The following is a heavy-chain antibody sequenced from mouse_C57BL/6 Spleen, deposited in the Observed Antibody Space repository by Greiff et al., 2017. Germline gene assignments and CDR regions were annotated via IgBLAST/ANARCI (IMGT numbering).Heavy chain of an antibody. CDR1: GYTFTDYE. D-gene: IGHD1-1*01. V-gene: IGHV1-15*01. CDR3: ARGTTVGGDY. J-gene: IGHJ4*01. Sequence: QVQLQQSGAELVRPGASVTLSCKASGYTFTDYEMHWVKQTPVHGLEWIGAIDPETGGSAYNQKFKGKAILTADKSSSTAYMELRSLTSEDSAVYYCARGTTVGGDYWGQGTSVTVSS. CDR2: IDPETGGS.